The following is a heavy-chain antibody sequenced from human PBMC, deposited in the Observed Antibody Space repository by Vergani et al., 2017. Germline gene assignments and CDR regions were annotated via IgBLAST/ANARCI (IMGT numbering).Heavy chain of an antibody. D-gene: IGHD6-6*01. V-gene: IGHV3-9*02. CDR1: GFTSAGYA. J-gene: IGHJ5*02. CDR3: AKDLGTSSGGGWFDP. CDR2: ISWNSNSI. Sequence: EVQLEESGGGLVLPGRSLRLSCVASGFTSAGYAMHWVWQAPGKGLEWVSGISWNSNSIGYADSVKGRFTISRDNAKNSLYLQMNRLRAEDTALYYCAKDLGTSSGGGWFDPWGQGTLVTVSS.